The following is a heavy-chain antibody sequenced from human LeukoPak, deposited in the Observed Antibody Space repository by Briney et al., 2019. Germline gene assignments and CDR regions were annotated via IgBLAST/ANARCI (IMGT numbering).Heavy chain of an antibody. CDR1: VYSISCGYY. CDR2: IYHSGST. V-gene: IGHV4-38-2*01. D-gene: IGHD3-10*01. J-gene: IGHJ4*02. Sequence: PSETLSLTRAVSVYSISCGYYWGWIRQPPRKGLEWIGSIYHSGSTYYNPSLKSRVTISVDTSNNQFSLKLSSVTGADTAVHYCAGVIITYYFDYSAQGTLVSVSS. CDR3: AGVIITYYFDY.